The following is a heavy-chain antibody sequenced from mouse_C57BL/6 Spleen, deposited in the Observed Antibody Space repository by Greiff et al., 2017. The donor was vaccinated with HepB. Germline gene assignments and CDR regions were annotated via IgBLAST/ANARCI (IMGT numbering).Heavy chain of an antibody. CDR3: AQRDGYLFAY. CDR1: GYTFTDYY. V-gene: IGHV1-26*01. J-gene: IGHJ3*01. Sequence: EVQLQQSGPELVKPGASVKISCKASGYTFTDYYMNWVKQSHGKSLEWIGDINPNNGGTSYNQKFKGKATLTVDKSSSTAYMELRSLTSEDSAVYYCAQRDGYLFAYWGQGTLVTVSA. D-gene: IGHD2-3*01. CDR2: INPNNGGT.